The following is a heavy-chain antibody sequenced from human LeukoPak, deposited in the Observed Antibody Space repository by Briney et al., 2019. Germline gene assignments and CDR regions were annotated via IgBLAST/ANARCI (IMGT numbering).Heavy chain of an antibody. Sequence: SESLSLTCTVSGGSISSGSYSWSWIRQPAGKGLEWIGRIYTSGSTNYNPSLKSRVTISVDTSKNQFSLKLSSVTAADTAVYYCARATVTTALLDYWGQGTLVTVSS. J-gene: IGHJ4*02. V-gene: IGHV4-61*02. CDR2: IYTSGST. CDR3: ARATVTTALLDY. D-gene: IGHD4-17*01. CDR1: GGSISSGSYS.